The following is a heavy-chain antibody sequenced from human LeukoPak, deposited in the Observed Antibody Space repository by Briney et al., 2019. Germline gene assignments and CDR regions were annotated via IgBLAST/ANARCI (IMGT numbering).Heavy chain of an antibody. V-gene: IGHV4-59*08. CDR1: GGSISSYY. J-gene: IGHJ4*02. CDR3: ARHGPDYGGNFDF. Sequence: SETLSLTCTVSGGSISSYYWSWLRQSPGKGLEWIGYIHNSGSTKYNPSLKSRVTISIDTSKNQFSMKLRSVTAADTAVYYFARHGPDYGGNFDFWGQGTLVTVSS. CDR2: IHNSGST. D-gene: IGHD4-23*01.